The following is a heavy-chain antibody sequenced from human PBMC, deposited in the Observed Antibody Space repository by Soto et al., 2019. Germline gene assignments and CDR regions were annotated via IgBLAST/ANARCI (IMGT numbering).Heavy chain of an antibody. CDR1: GGRFGSYA. J-gene: IGHJ6*02. V-gene: IGHV1-69*13. D-gene: IGHD2-15*01. CDR2: IIPIFGTA. CDR3: ARGDGVVVVAASDNYYYYYGMDV. Sequence: SVEVSCEACGGRFGSYASSWVRQAPGQGLEWMGGIIPIFGTANYAQKFQGRVTITADESTSTAYMELSSLRSEDTAVYYCARGDGVVVVAASDNYYYYYGMDVWGQGTTVPVSS.